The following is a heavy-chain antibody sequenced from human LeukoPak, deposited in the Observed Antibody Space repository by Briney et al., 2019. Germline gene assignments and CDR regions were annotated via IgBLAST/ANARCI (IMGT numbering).Heavy chain of an antibody. CDR2: INWNGGST. CDR3: ARLLAGSGYARDAFDI. Sequence: GGSLRLSCAASGFTFDDYGMSWVRQAPGKGLEWVSGINWNGGSTGYADSVKGRFTISRDNSKNTLYLQMNSLRAEDTAVYSCARLLAGSGYARDAFDIWGQGTMVTVSS. CDR1: GFTFDDYG. D-gene: IGHD3-22*01. V-gene: IGHV3-20*04. J-gene: IGHJ3*02.